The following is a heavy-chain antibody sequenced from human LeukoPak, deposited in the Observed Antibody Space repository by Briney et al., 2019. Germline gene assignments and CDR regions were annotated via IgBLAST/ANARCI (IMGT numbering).Heavy chain of an antibody. Sequence: GGSLRLSCAASGFTFSNYAMSWVRQAPGKGLEWVSSISAASSYTYYTDSVKGRFTISRDNVKNSLPLQINSLRAEDTAVFYCAREIPTGRAFDYWGQGTLVTVSS. D-gene: IGHD1-14*01. CDR2: ISAASSYT. J-gene: IGHJ4*02. CDR3: AREIPTGRAFDY. V-gene: IGHV3-21*01. CDR1: GFTFSNYA.